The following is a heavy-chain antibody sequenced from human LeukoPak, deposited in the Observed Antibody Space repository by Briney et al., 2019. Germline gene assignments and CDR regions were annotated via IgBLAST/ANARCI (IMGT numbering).Heavy chain of an antibody. J-gene: IGHJ4*02. CDR3: ARGSWITMIVVVITSDFDY. V-gene: IGHV1-2*02. CDR1: GYTFTGYY. Sequence: ASVKVSCKASGYTFTGYYMHWMRQAPGQGLEWMGWINPNSGGTNYAQKFQGRVTMTRDTSISTAYMELSRLRSDDTAVYYCARGSWITMIVVVITSDFDYWGQGTLVTVSS. CDR2: INPNSGGT. D-gene: IGHD3-22*01.